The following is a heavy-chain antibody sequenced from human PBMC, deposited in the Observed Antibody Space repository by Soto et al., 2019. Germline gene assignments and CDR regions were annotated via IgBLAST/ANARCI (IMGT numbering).Heavy chain of an antibody. D-gene: IGHD3-16*01. J-gene: IGHJ4*02. V-gene: IGHV4-34*02. Sequence: QVQLQQWGAGLLKPSETLSLTCAVYGGSFSGYFWSWIRQPPGKGPEWIGEIDHSGNINYNPSLNRRATISVDTSKNQFSLKLNSVTAADTAVYYCSRGRDAYKMGNYWGQGTLVTVSS. CDR3: SRGRDAYKMGNY. CDR1: GGSFSGYF. CDR2: IDHSGNI.